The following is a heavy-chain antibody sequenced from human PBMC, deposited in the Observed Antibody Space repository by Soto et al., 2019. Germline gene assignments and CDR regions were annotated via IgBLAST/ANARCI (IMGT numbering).Heavy chain of an antibody. D-gene: IGHD3-3*01. CDR1: GGSISSYY. V-gene: IGHV4-59*08. CDR2: IYYSGST. J-gene: IGHJ6*03. CDR3: ARGGFFGVVTKNYYYYMDV. Sequence: SETLSLTCTVSGGSISSYYWSWIRQPPGKGLEWIGYIYYSGSTNYNPSLKSRVTISVDTSKNQFSLKLSSVTAADTAVYYCARGGFFGVVTKNYYYYMDVWGKGTTVTVSS.